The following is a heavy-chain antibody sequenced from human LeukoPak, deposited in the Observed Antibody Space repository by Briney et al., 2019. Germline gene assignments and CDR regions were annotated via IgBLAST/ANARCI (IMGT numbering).Heavy chain of an antibody. CDR3: AKDPRKLGISRFDI. CDR2: IRYDGSNK. V-gene: IGHV3-30*02. J-gene: IGHJ3*02. Sequence: GGSLRLSCAASGFTFSSYGMHWVRQAPGKGLEWVAFIRYDGSNKYYADSVKGRFTISRDNSKNTLYLQMNSLRAEDTAVYYCAKDPRKLGISRFDIWGQGTMVTVSS. D-gene: IGHD7-27*01. CDR1: GFTFSSYG.